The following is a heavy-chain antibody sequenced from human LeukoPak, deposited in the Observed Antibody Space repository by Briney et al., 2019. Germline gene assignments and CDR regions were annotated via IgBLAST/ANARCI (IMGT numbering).Heavy chain of an antibody. CDR3: ARDRPNDSSGYYYPAEYFQH. CDR1: VYTLTPYG. CDR2: ISANNGNT. D-gene: IGHD3-22*01. V-gene: IGHV1-18*01. J-gene: IGHJ1*01. Sequence: ASVAVSFKASVYTLTPYGISGVRQAPGQGLEGMGWISANNGNTNYAQKLQGRVTITTDTSTSTAYMERRSVRSDDTAVYYCARDRPNDSSGYYYPAEYFQHWGQGTLVTVSS.